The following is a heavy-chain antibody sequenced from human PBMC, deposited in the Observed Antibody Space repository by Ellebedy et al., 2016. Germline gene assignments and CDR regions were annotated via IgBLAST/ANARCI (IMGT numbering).Heavy chain of an antibody. V-gene: IGHV3-23*01. J-gene: IGHJ5*02. D-gene: IGHD2-2*01. CDR1: GFTFSSYA. CDR2: ISGSGGST. Sequence: GESLKISXAASGFTFSSYAMSWVRQAPGKGLEWVSAISGSGGSTYYADSVKGRFTISRDNSKNTLYLQMNSLRAEDTTVSYCAKRLGYCSSTSCSWGQGTLVTVSS. CDR3: AKRLGYCSSTSCS.